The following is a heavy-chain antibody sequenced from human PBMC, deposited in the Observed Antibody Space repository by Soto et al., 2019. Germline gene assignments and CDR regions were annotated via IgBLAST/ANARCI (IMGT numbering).Heavy chain of an antibody. CDR3: AKDPGWGGRGSWYYFDY. Sequence: EVQLLESGGGLVQPGGSLRLSCAASGFTFSSYAMSWVRQAPGKGLEWVSAISGSGGSTYYADSVKGRFTISRDNSKNTLYLQMNSLRAEDPAVYYCAKDPGWGGRGSWYYFDYWGQGTLVTVS. CDR2: ISGSGGST. CDR1: GFTFSSYA. D-gene: IGHD6-13*01. V-gene: IGHV3-23*01. J-gene: IGHJ4*02.